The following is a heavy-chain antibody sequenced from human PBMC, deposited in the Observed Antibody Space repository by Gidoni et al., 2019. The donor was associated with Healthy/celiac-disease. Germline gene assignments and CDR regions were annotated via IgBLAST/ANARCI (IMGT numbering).Heavy chain of an antibody. J-gene: IGHJ5*02. CDR2: IYYSGST. Sequence: QLQLQESGPGLVKPSETLSLTCTVSGGSLSSSIYYWGWIRQPPGKGLEWIGSIYYSGSTDYNPSLNSRVTIAVDTAKNQFSLKLSSVTAADTAVYYCAREPIRAVGELSRAFDPWGQGTLVTVSS. D-gene: IGHD3-10*01. CDR1: GGSLSSSIYY. CDR3: AREPIRAVGELSRAFDP. V-gene: IGHV4-39*07.